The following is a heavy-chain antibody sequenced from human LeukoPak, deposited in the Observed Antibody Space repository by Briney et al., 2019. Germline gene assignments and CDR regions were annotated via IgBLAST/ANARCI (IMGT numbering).Heavy chain of an antibody. CDR1: GGSISSYY. CDR3: AGEYCSSTSCYKKKNWFDP. D-gene: IGHD2-2*02. J-gene: IGHJ5*02. CDR2: IYTSGST. Sequence: SETLSLTCTVSGGSISSYYWSWIRQPAGKGLEWIGRIYTSGSTNYNPSLKSRVTMSVDTSKNQFSLKLSSVTAADTAVYYCAGEYCSSTSCYKKKNWFDPWGQGTLVTVSS. V-gene: IGHV4-4*07.